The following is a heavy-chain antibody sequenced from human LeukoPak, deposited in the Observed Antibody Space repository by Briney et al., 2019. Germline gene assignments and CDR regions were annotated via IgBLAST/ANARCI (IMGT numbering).Heavy chain of an antibody. CDR1: GGSISSYY. Sequence: PSQTLSLTCTVSGGSISSYYWSWIRQPPGRGLEWIGYIYYSGSTNYNPSLKSRVTISVDTSKNQFSLKLSSVTAADTAVYYCAAAGSRYCSSTSCYTVWGQGTLVTVSS. V-gene: IGHV4-59*01. J-gene: IGHJ1*01. D-gene: IGHD2-2*02. CDR2: IYYSGST. CDR3: AAAGSRYCSSTSCYTV.